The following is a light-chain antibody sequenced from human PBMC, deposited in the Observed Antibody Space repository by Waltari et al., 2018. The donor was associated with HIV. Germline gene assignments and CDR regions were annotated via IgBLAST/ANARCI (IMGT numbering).Light chain of an antibody. J-gene: IGLJ2*01. CDR3: QSADSGGTSVL. Sequence: HELTQPPSVSLSPGPTASLPCFGSELTSQPGSWFRRKAGQAPELVIYNDNERPLGIPERISGSRSGTVVTLTITGVQAEDEADYYCQSADSGGTSVLFGGGTKLTVL. CDR1: ELTSQP. V-gene: IGLV3-25*03. CDR2: NDN.